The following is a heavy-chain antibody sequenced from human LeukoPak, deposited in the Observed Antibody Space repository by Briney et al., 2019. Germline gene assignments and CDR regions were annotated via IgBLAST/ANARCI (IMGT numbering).Heavy chain of an antibody. CDR3: ARAEWELLGQVEY. V-gene: IGHV3-30-3*01. D-gene: IGHD1-26*01. J-gene: IGHJ4*02. CDR1: GFTFSSYA. Sequence: GGSLRLSCAASGFTFSSYAMHWVRQAPGKGLEWVAVISYDGSNKYYADSVKGRFTISRDSSKNTLYLQMNSLRAEDTAVYYCARAEWELLGQVEYWGQGTLVTVSS. CDR2: ISYDGSNK.